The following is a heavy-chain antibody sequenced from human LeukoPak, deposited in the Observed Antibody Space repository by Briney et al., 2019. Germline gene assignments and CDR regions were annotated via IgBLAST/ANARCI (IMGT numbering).Heavy chain of an antibody. CDR1: GGSFSDYY. J-gene: IGHJ4*02. V-gene: IGHV4-34*01. D-gene: IGHD5-18*01. CDR3: ARVNTAMVYGSDY. Sequence: SETLSLTCAVYGGSFSDYYWSWIRQPPGKGLEWIGEINHSGSTNYNPSLKSRVTISVDTSKNQFSLKLSSVTAADTAVYYCARVNTAMVYGSDYWGQGTLVTVSS. CDR2: INHSGST.